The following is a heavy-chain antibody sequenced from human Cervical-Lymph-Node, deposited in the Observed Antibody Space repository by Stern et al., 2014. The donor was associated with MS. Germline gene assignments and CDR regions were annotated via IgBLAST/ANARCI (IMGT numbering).Heavy chain of an antibody. V-gene: IGHV3-23*04. CDR1: GFTFSSFA. D-gene: IGHD6-13*01. Sequence: EVQLVESGGGLVLPGGSLRLSCAASGFTFSSFAMSWVRQAPGQGLEWVSGVSGSGGTTYYGDSVKGRFTISRDNSKNTLYLQMSSLRADDTAVYYCAKLVATAGTTWFDPWGQGTLVTVSS. CDR2: VSGSGGTT. CDR3: AKLVATAGTTWFDP. J-gene: IGHJ5*02.